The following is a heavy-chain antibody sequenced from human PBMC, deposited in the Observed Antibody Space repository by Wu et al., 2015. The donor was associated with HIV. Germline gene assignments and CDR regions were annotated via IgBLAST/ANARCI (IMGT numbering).Heavy chain of an antibody. Sequence: QVKLVQSGAEVKKPGASVKVSCKASGFTFNNKYIHWVRRAPGQGLEWMGWISTYNGRTNYAQQFQGRLTVTADTATTTAYMELTSLTSADTAMYFCAGEGAYSGSYPKTYYLDSWGQGTLVTVSS. V-gene: IGHV1-18*01. J-gene: IGHJ4*02. CDR1: GFTFNNKY. CDR3: AGEGAYSGSYPKTYYLDS. CDR2: ISTYNGRT. D-gene: IGHD1-26*01.